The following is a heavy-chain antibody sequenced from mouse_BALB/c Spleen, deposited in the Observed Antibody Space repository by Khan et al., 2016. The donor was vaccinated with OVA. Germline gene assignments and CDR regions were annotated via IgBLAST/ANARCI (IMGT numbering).Heavy chain of an antibody. CDR2: INPSTGYT. CDR3: ARRGNDYAWFAY. D-gene: IGHD2-4*01. V-gene: IGHV1-7*01. Sequence: QVQLQQPGAELAKPGASVKMSCKASGYTFTNYWMHWVKQRPGQGLEWIGYINPSTGYTEYNQKFKDKATLTADKSSSTAYMQLSSLTSEDSAVYYCARRGNDYAWFAYWGQGTLVTVSA. CDR1: GYTFTNYW. J-gene: IGHJ3*01.